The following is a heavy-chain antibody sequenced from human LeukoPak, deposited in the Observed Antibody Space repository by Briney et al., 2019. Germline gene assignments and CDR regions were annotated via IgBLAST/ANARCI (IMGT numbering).Heavy chain of an antibody. D-gene: IGHD4-17*01. CDR1: GFTVSSTL. V-gene: IGHV3-7*01. CDR2: IRNDGLTQ. Sequence: GGSLRLSCIVSGFTVSSTLMDWVRQAPGKGLEWVANIRNDGLTQYYLDSVKGRFTISRDNAKDSLSLQMNSLRAEDTAVYFCARHGDYCFDLWGQGTLVTVSS. CDR3: ARHGDYCFDL. J-gene: IGHJ4*02.